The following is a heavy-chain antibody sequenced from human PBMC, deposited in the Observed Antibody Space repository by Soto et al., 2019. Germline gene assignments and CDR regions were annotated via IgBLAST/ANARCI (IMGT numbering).Heavy chain of an antibody. V-gene: IGHV3-15*01. CDR2: IKSKTDGGTT. J-gene: IGHJ5*02. CDR1: GFTFSNAW. Sequence: EVQLVESGGGLVKPGGSLRLSCAAYGFTFSNAWMSWVRQAPGKGREWVGRIKSKTDGGTTDYAAPVKGRFTISREDSKNTLYLQMNSLKTEDTAVYYCTTDSLVLRFLEWAFDPWGQGTLVTVSS. D-gene: IGHD3-3*01. CDR3: TTDSLVLRFLEWAFDP.